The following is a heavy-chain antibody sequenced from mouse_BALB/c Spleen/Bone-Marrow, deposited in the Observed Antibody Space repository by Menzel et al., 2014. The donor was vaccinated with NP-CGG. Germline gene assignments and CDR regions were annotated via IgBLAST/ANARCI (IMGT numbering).Heavy chain of an antibody. CDR2: IDPANGNT. V-gene: IGHV14-3*02. J-gene: IGHJ3*01. CDR3: ARSYGYGKSFAY. CDR1: GFNIKDTY. Sequence: VQLQQPGAELAKPGASVKLSCTASGFNIKDTYMHWVKQRPEQGLEWIGRIDPANGNTKYDPKFQGKATITADTSSNTAYLQLSSLTSEDTAVYYCARSYGYGKSFAYWGQGTLVTVSA. D-gene: IGHD2-2*01.